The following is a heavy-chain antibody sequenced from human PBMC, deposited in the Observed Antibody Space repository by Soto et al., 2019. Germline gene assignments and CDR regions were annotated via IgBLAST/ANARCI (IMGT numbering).Heavy chain of an antibody. CDR3: AKESDREYFQH. CDR2: ISASDGRA. Sequence: QPGGSLGLPSAAPEFTFSSYGMTSVRQAPEKGLEWVSAISASDGRAYYADSVKGRFTLSRDNSENTLYLQMNSLRVEDMAVYYCAKESDREYFQHWGRGSLVAVSS. J-gene: IGHJ1*01. CDR1: EFTFSSYG. V-gene: IGHV3-23*01.